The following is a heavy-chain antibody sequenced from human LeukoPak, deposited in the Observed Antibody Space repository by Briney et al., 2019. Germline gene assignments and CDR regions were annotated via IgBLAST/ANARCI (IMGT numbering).Heavy chain of an antibody. Sequence: KPSKTLSLTCTVSGGSISSYYWSWIRQPPGKGLEWIGYIYYSGSTNYNPSLKSRVTISVDTSKNQFSLKLISVTAADTAVYYCARDRFGGYGAFDIWGQGTMVTVSS. CDR1: GGSISSYY. CDR2: IYYSGST. D-gene: IGHD3-22*01. CDR3: ARDRFGGYGAFDI. V-gene: IGHV4-59*01. J-gene: IGHJ3*02.